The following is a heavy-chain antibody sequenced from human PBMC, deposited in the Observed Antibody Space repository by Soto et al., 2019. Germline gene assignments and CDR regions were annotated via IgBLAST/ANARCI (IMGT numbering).Heavy chain of an antibody. J-gene: IGHJ4*02. CDR3: AKARPLLGLGELWVSQEYYFDY. V-gene: IGHV3-23*01. Sequence: EVQLLESGGGLVQPGGSLRLSCAASGFTFSSYAMSWVRQAPGKGLEWVSAISGSGGSTYYADSVKGRFTISRDNSKNTLYLQMNSLRAEDTAVYYCAKARPLLGLGELWVSQEYYFDYWGQGTLVTVSS. CDR2: ISGSGGST. D-gene: IGHD3-10*01. CDR1: GFTFSSYA.